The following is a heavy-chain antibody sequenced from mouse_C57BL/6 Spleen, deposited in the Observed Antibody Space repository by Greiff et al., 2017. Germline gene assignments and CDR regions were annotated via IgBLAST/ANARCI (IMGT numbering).Heavy chain of an antibody. CDR1: GYTFTSYW. CDR2: INPSNGGT. D-gene: IGHD1-1*01. Sequence: LQQPGTELVKPGASVTLSCKASGYTFTSYWMHRVKPRPGQGLEWIGNINPSNGGTNYNEKFKSKATLTVDKSSSTAYMQLSSLTSEDSAVYYCARLYYYGSSYGCDYWGQGTTLTVSS. CDR3: ARLYYYGSSYGCDY. J-gene: IGHJ2*01. V-gene: IGHV1-53*01.